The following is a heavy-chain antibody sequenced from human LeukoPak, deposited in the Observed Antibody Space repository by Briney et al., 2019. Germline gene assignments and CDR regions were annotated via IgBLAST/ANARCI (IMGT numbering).Heavy chain of an antibody. CDR1: GFTFSSRDW. CDR3: AKYSSGWSPFDY. V-gene: IGHV3-7*03. D-gene: IGHD6-19*01. J-gene: IGHJ4*02. CDR2: IKQDGGEK. Sequence: GGSLRLSCVASGFTFSSRDWMTWVRQAPGKGLEWVANIKQDGGEKNYVDSVKGRFTISRDNAKNSVDLQMNSLRAEDTAVYYCAKYSSGWSPFDYWGQGTLVTVSS.